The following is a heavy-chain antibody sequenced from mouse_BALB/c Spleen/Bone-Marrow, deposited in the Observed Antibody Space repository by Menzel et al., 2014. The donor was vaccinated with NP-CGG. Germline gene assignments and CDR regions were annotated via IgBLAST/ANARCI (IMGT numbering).Heavy chain of an antibody. V-gene: IGHV1-14*01. Sequence: EVKLVESGPELVKPGASVKMSCKASGYTFTSYLIHWVKQKPGQGLEWIGYITPYNDDTKYNEKFKGKATLTSDKSSSTAYMELSSLTSEDSAVYYCARRGGTPYFDYWGQGTTLTVSS. D-gene: IGHD4-1*01. CDR1: GYTFTSYL. CDR2: ITPYNDDT. J-gene: IGHJ2*01. CDR3: ARRGGTPYFDY.